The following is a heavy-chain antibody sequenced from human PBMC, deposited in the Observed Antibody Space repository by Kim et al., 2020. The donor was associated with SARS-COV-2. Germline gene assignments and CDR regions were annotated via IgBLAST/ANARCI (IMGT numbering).Heavy chain of an antibody. CDR1: GFTFSSYA. CDR3: ARETGTTDYYYGMDV. Sequence: GGSLRLSCAASGFTFSSYAMHWVRQAPGKGLEWVAVISYDGSNKYYADSVKGRFTISRDNSKNTLYLQMNSLRAEDTAVYYYARETGTTDYYYGMDVWG. J-gene: IGHJ6*02. CDR2: ISYDGSNK. V-gene: IGHV3-30-3*01. D-gene: IGHD1-7*01.